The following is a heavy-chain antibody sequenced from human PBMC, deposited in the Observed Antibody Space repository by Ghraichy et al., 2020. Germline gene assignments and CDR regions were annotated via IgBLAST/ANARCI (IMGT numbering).Heavy chain of an antibody. CDR2: IKQDGSEK. CDR3: ARHKSCSSSNCYVYHYGMDV. D-gene: IGHD2-2*01. V-gene: IGHV3-7*01. Sequence: GGSLTLSCAASGFTFSNYWMTWVRQVPGQGLEWVANIKQDGSEKYYVDSVKGRFTISRDNAKNSLYLQMNSLRAEDTAVYFCARHKSCSSSNCYVYHYGMDVWGQGTTATVSS. J-gene: IGHJ6*02. CDR1: GFTFSNYW.